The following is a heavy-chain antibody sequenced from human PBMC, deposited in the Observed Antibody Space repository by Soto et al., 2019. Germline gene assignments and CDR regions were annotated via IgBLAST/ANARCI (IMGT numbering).Heavy chain of an antibody. CDR3: ARVMVTTVTTLRGSRYYGMDV. V-gene: IGHV4-34*01. J-gene: IGHJ6*02. D-gene: IGHD4-4*01. Sequence: SETLSLTCAVYGGSFSGYYWSWIRQPPGKGLEWIGEINHSGSTNYNPSLKSRVTISVDTSKNQFSLKLSSVTAADTAVYYCARVMVTTVTTLRGSRYYGMDVWGQGTTVTVSS. CDR1: GGSFSGYY. CDR2: INHSGST.